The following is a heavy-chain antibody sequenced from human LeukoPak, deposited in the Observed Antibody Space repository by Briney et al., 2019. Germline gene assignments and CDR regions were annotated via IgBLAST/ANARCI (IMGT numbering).Heavy chain of an antibody. CDR2: LNHRGST. D-gene: IGHD2-15*01. CDR3: ARGPRYCSGGSCYFNY. Sequence: PSETLPLTWAVYGGSFSVYYWSWIRHPPGRGLVGMGELNHRGSTNYNPSLKSRVTISVDTSKNQFSLKLSSVTAADTAVYYCARGPRYCSGGSCYFNYWGQGTLVTVSS. V-gene: IGHV4-34*01. CDR1: GGSFSVYY. J-gene: IGHJ4*02.